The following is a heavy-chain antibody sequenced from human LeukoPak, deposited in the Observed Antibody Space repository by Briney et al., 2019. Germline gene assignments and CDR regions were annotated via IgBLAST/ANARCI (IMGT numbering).Heavy chain of an antibody. CDR2: IYHSGST. V-gene: IGHV4-30-2*01. J-gene: IGHJ3*02. CDR3: AHDTYYDFWSGKLRHAFDI. D-gene: IGHD3-3*01. Sequence: TPSQTLSLTCAVSGGSISSGGYSWSWIRQPPGKGLEWIGYIYHSGSTYYNPSLKSRVTISVDTSKNQFSLKLSSVTAADTAVYYCAHDTYYDFWSGKLRHAFDIWGQGTMVTVSS. CDR1: GGSISSGGYS.